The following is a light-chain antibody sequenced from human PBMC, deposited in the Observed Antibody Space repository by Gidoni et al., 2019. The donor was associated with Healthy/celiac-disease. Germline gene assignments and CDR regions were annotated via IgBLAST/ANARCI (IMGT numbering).Light chain of an antibody. V-gene: IGKV4-1*01. J-gene: IGKJ5*01. CDR3: QQYYGTPIT. Sequence: DLVMTQSPDSLAVSLGERATINCKSSQSILYSSNNKNYLAWYQQKPGQPPKLLIYWASTRESGVPDRFSGSGSGTDFTLTISSLQAEDVAVYYCQQYYGTPITFGQXTRLEIK. CDR1: QSILYSSNNKNY. CDR2: WAS.